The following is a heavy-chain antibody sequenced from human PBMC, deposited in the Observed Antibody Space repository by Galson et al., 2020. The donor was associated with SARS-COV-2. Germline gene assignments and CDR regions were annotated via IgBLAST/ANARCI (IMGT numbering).Heavy chain of an antibody. V-gene: IGHV4-31*03. D-gene: IGHD1-1*01. J-gene: IGHJ4*02. CDR2: IYYSGST. Sequence: ASETLSLTCTVSGGSISSGGYYWSWIRQHPGKGLEWIGYIYYSGSTYYNPSLKSRVTISVDTSKNQFSLKLSSVTAADTAVYYCARIGATTGTTSVGDWGQGTLVTVSS. CDR1: GGSISSGGYY. CDR3: ARIGATTGTTSVGD.